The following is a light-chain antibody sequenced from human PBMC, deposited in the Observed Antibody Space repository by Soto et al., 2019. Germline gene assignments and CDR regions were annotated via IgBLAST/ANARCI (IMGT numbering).Light chain of an antibody. Sequence: QSVLTQPPSVSGAPGQRVTISCTGSSSNIGAGYDVHWYQQLPGTAPKLLIYGNSNRPSGVPDRFSGSKSGTSASLAITGLQAEDGADYYCQSDDSSLSGSVVFGGGTELTVL. CDR3: QSDDSSLSGSVV. CDR1: SSNIGAGYD. CDR2: GNS. J-gene: IGLJ2*01. V-gene: IGLV1-40*01.